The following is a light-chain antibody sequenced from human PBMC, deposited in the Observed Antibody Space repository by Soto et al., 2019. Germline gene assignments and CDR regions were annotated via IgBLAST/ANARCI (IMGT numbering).Light chain of an antibody. V-gene: IGKV3-11*01. CDR1: QSVSNF. Sequence: EIVLTHSPGTLSLSPWKRATLSCRASQSVSNFLAWYQQKPGQAPRLLIYDTSNRATGIPARFSGSGSGTDFTLTITRLEPEDSAVYFCQQYTGPPTTFGQGTRLEIK. CDR3: QQYTGPPTT. CDR2: DTS. J-gene: IGKJ5*01.